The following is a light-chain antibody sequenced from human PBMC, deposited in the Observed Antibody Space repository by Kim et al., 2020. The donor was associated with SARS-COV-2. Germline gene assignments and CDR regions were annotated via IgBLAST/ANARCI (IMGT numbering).Light chain of an antibody. CDR2: DVT. Sequence: GQSNTISCTGTSSDVGNYNYVSWYQHHPGEAPKVMIYDVTKRPSGVSNRFFGSKSGNTASLTISGLQTEDEAHYYCCSYASSGTLIFGGGTQLTVL. CDR1: SSDVGNYNY. V-gene: IGLV2-14*03. CDR3: CSYASSGTLI. J-gene: IGLJ2*01.